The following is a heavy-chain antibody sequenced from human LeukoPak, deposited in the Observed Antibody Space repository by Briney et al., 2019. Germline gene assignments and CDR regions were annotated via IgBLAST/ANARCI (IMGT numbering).Heavy chain of an antibody. CDR3: AKDRRLAAAGIVDY. Sequence: AGGSLRLSCAASGFSLSSYGMHWVRQAPGKGLEWVAVISYDGSNKYYADSVKGRFTISRDNSKNTLYLQMNSLRAEDTAVYYCAKDRRLAAAGIVDYWGQGTLVTVSS. J-gene: IGHJ4*02. V-gene: IGHV3-30*19. CDR2: ISYDGSNK. CDR1: GFSLSSYG. D-gene: IGHD6-13*01.